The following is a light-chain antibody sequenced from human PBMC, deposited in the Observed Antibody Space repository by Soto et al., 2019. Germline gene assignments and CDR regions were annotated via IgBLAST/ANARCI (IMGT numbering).Light chain of an antibody. CDR2: SAS. Sequence: AIQMTQSPSSLSASVGDRVTITCRASQGTRNDLGWYQHKPGKAPKLLIYSASSLQSGVPSRLSGSGSGTDFTLTISSLQPEDSATYYCLQDHNYPFTFGPGTKVDI. V-gene: IGKV1-6*01. J-gene: IGKJ3*01. CDR1: QGTRND. CDR3: LQDHNYPFT.